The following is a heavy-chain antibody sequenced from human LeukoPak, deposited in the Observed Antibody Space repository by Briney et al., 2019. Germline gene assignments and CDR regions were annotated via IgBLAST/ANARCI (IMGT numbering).Heavy chain of an antibody. V-gene: IGHV4-39*07. CDR2: IYNSGST. CDR3: ARGPYFYDRSGYSDS. J-gene: IGHJ4*02. Sequence: PSETLSLTCTVSGGSISNIYYYWGWIRQPPGKGLEWIGSIYNSGSTHYNPSLKSRVTISVDTSKNRFSLKLRSVTAADTAVYYCARGPYFYDRSGYSDSWGQGTLVTVSS. D-gene: IGHD3-22*01. CDR1: GGSISNIYYY.